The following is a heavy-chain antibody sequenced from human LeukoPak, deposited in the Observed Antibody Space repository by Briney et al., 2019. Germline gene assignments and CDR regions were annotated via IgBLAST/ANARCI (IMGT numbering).Heavy chain of an antibody. CDR3: ARDLGYYYDSSGNDY. CDR2: ISAYNGNT. CDR1: GYTFTSYG. J-gene: IGHJ4*02. V-gene: IGHV1-18*01. Sequence: GASVKVSCKASGYTFTSYGISWVRQAPGQGLEWMGWISAYNGNTNYAQKLQGRVTMTTDTSTSTAYMELRSLRSDDTAVYYCARDLGYYYDSSGNDYWGQGTLVTASS. D-gene: IGHD3-22*01.